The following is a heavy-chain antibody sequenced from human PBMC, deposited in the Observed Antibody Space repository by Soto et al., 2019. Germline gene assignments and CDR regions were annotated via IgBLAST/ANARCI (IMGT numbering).Heavy chain of an antibody. CDR2: INAGNGNT. CDR1: GYTFTSYA. CDR3: ARRKPYYGMDV. J-gene: IGHJ6*02. V-gene: IGHV1-3*01. Sequence: QVQLVQSGAEVKKPGASVKVSCKASGYTFTSYAMHWVRQAPGQRLEWMGWINAGNGNTKYSQKFHGRVTITRDTSASTAYMELSSLRSEDTAVYYCARRKPYYGMDVWGQGTTVTVSS.